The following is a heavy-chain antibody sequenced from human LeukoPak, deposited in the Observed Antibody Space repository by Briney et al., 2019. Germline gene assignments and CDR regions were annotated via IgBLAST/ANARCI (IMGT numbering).Heavy chain of an antibody. CDR3: ARATRFSSSFYFDY. CDR2: ISSNGGST. Sequence: GGSLRLSCAASGFTFSSYAMHWVRQAPGKGLEYVSAISSNGGSTYYANSVKGRFTISRDNSKNTLYLQMGGLRGEDMAVYYCARATRFSSSFYFDYWGQGALVTVSS. CDR1: GFTFSSYA. D-gene: IGHD6-6*01. J-gene: IGHJ4*02. V-gene: IGHV3-64*01.